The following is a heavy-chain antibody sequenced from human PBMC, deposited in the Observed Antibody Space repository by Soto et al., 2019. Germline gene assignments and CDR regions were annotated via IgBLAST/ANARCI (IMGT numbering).Heavy chain of an antibody. Sequence: ASVKVSCKVSGYTLAELSMHWVRQAPGKGLEWMGGFDPEDGETIYAQKFQGRDTITEDTSTDTAYKELSSLRSEDTAVYYCATNPKLYINGAFDIWGQGTMVTVSS. CDR1: GYTLAELS. CDR2: FDPEDGET. V-gene: IGHV1-24*01. J-gene: IGHJ3*02. CDR3: ATNPKLYINGAFDI.